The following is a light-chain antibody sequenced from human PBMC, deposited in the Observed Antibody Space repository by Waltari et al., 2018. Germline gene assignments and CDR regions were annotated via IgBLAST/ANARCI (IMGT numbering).Light chain of an antibody. CDR1: QSVGRS. CDR2: DTS. CDR3: QMYVRLPVT. Sequence: EIVLTQSPGTLSLSPGERATLSCRASQSVGRSLAWYQRKPGQAPRLLIYDTSNRATCIPERLSGSGSGTDFSLTISRLEPEDFAVYYCQMYVRLPVTFGQGTKVEIK. V-gene: IGKV3-20*01. J-gene: IGKJ1*01.